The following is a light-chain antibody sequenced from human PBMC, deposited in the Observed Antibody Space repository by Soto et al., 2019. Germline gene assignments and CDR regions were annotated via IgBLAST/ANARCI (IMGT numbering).Light chain of an antibody. CDR1: TRDVGGYKF. CDR3: CSYRGSSTPFV. Sequence: QSALLQPRSVSGSPGQSVTISCTGTTRDVGGYKFVSWYRQHPGKAPKLILYDVNERPSGVPDRFSGSKSDNTASLTISGLQAEDEAVYFCCSYRGSSTPFVFGSGTKVTVL. V-gene: IGLV2-11*01. J-gene: IGLJ1*01. CDR2: DVN.